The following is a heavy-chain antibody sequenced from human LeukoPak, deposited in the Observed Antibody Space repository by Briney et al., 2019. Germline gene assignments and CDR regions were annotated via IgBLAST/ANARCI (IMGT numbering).Heavy chain of an antibody. V-gene: IGHV3-23*01. J-gene: IGHJ6*03. Sequence: PGGTLRLSCAASGFTFSSYGMNWVRQAPGKGLEWVSGIGPSGSSTYYADSVKGRFTISRDNSKNTMYVQMNSLRAEDTAVYYCAKGAGASRNYYYYMDVWGKGTTVTVSS. CDR2: IGPSGSST. D-gene: IGHD2-2*01. CDR3: AKGAGASRNYYYYMDV. CDR1: GFTFSSYG.